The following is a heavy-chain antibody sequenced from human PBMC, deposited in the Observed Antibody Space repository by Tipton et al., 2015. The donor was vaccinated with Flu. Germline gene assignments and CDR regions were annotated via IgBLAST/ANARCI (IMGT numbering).Heavy chain of an antibody. J-gene: IGHJ4*02. V-gene: IGHV4-61*01. CDR3: ARGDFWSGYYVDY. CDR1: GGSVSSGSYY. D-gene: IGHD3-3*01. Sequence: TLSLTCTVSGGSVSSGSYYWSWIRQPPGNGLEWIGYSYYSGSTNYNPSLKSRVTISVDTSKNQFSLKLSSVTAADTAVYYWARGDFWSGYYVDYWGQGTLVTVSS. CDR2: SYYSGST.